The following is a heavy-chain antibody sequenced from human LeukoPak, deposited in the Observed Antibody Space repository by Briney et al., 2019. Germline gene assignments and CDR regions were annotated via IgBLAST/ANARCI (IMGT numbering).Heavy chain of an antibody. V-gene: IGHV1-69*05. D-gene: IGHD6-19*01. CDR1: GGTFSSYA. J-gene: IGHJ4*02. CDR2: IIPIFGTA. CDR3: ARGHDVYSSGWYKFDY. Sequence: SVKVSCKASGGTFSSYAISWVRQAPGQGLEWMGRIIPIFGTANYAQKFQGRVTITTDESTTTAYMELSSLRSEDTAVYYCARGHDVYSSGWYKFDYWGQGTLVTVSS.